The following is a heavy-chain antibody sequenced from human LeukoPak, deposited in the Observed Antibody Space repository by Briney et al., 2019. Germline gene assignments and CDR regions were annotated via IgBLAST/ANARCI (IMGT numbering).Heavy chain of an antibody. Sequence: SETLSLNCSVSGGSIADSYWSWIRQPPGKGLEWIGYIFYRGSPNYNPSLKSRVTISVDIPKNQFSLKLSSVTAADTAVYYCARRPVVLGGYYYYMDVWGKGTTVTVSS. D-gene: IGHD3-3*02. CDR2: IFYRGSP. J-gene: IGHJ6*03. CDR3: ARRPVVLGGYYYYMDV. CDR1: GGSIADSY. V-gene: IGHV4-59*08.